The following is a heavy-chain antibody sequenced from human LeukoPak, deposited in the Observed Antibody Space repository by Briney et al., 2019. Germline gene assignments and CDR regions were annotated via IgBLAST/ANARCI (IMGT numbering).Heavy chain of an antibody. J-gene: IGHJ4*02. CDR1: GFIFDNYV. CDR3: ARSRKQQLVQNYFDS. Sequence: GGSLRLSCAASGFIFDNYVLTWVRQTPEKGLEWVAGISGSGSSTNCADAVKGRFTISRGNSKDTVYLQLSSLNSEDTAVYYCARSRKQQLVQNYFDSWGQGTLVTVSS. D-gene: IGHD6-13*01. CDR2: ISGSGSST. V-gene: IGHV3-23*01.